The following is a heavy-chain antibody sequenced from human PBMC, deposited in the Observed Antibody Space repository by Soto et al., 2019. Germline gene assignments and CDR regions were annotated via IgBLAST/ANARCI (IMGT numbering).Heavy chain of an antibody. Sequence: ASVKVSFKASGYTFTSYYMHWVRQAPGQGLEWMGIINPSGGSTSYAQKFQGRVTMTRDTSTSTVYMELSSLRSEDTAVYYCARERRNYDSSGYPNAFDIWGQGTMVTVSS. J-gene: IGHJ3*02. D-gene: IGHD3-22*01. CDR1: GYTFTSYY. CDR2: INPSGGST. V-gene: IGHV1-46*01. CDR3: ARERRNYDSSGYPNAFDI.